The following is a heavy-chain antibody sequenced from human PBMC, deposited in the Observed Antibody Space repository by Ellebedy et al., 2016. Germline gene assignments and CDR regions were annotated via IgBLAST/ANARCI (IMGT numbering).Heavy chain of an antibody. J-gene: IGHJ4*02. CDR1: GGSISSGGYY. V-gene: IGHV4-31*03. Sequence: SETLSLXXTVSGGSISSGGYYWSWIRQHPGKGLEWIGYIYYSGSTYYNPSLKSRVTISVDTSKNQFSLKLSSMTAADTAVYYCASPREGGGVPYWGQGTLVTVSS. CDR3: ASPREGGGVPY. D-gene: IGHD2-8*02. CDR2: IYYSGST.